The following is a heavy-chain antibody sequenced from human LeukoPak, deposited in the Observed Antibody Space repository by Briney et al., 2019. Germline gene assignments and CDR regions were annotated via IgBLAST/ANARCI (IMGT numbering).Heavy chain of an antibody. J-gene: IGHJ4*02. V-gene: IGHV4-38-2*01. CDR1: GYSISSHSY. Sequence: PSETLSLTCAVSGYSISSHSYWGWIRQSPGKGLEWIGTSYHSGSTYSNPSLKSRVTISVDTSKNQFSLRLTSVTAADTAVYYCARHSMPTLSSPSSTFDYWGLGTLVTISS. CDR2: SYHSGST. D-gene: IGHD6-6*01. CDR3: ARHSMPTLSSPSSTFDY.